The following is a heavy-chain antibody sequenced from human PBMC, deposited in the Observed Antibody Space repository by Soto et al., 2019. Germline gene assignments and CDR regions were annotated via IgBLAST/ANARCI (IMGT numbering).Heavy chain of an antibody. J-gene: IGHJ3*02. CDR1: GYTFTSYT. CDR2: ISGCNGNT. Sequence: ASVKVSCKASGYTFTSYTIHWVRQAPGQRLEWMGWISGCNGNTNYAQKLQGRVTITTDTSTSTAYMELRSLRSDDTAVYYCARYLSPYDILTGSPSYAFDIWGQGTMVTVSS. V-gene: IGHV1-18*01. D-gene: IGHD3-9*01. CDR3: ARYLSPYDILTGSPSYAFDI.